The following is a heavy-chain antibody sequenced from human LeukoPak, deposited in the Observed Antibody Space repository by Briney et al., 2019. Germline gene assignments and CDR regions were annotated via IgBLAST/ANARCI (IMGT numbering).Heavy chain of an antibody. CDR2: INYSGST. D-gene: IGHD5-18*01. V-gene: IGHV4-59*01. J-gene: IGHJ6*03. Sequence: PSETLSLTCAVYGLSFSGYYWSWIRQPPGKGLEWIGYINYSGSTNYNPAFKSRVNISVDMSKNQFSLKLSYVTAADTAVYYCARERGRSYGSVPYYYYYMDVWGKGTTVTVSS. CDR1: GLSFSGYY. CDR3: ARERGRSYGSVPYYYYYMDV.